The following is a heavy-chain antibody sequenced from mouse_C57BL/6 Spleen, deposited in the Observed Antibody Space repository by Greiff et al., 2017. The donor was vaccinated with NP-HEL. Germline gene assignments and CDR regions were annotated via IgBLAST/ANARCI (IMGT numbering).Heavy chain of an antibody. CDR2: IYPGDGDT. CDR3: ARLGYTPYYFDY. CDR1: GYAFSSYW. V-gene: IGHV1-80*01. Sequence: QVQLQQSGAELVKPGASVKLSCKASGYAFSSYWMNWVKQRPGKGLEWIGQIYPGDGDTNYNGKFKGKATLTADKSSSTAYMQLSSLTSEDSAVYSSARLGYTPYYFDYWGQGTTLTVSS. J-gene: IGHJ2*01. D-gene: IGHD3-1*01.